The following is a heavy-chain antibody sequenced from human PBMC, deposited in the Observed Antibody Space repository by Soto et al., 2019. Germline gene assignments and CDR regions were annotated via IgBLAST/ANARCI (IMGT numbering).Heavy chain of an antibody. Sequence: QAGGSLRLSCGASGFTFSSYAMSWVRQAPGKGLEWVSAISDSGGSTYYADSMKGRFTISRDNSKNTLYLQMNSLRAEDTAIYYCAKDLTSTSRTPELWGQGTLVTVSS. D-gene: IGHD2-2*01. CDR3: AKDLTSTSRTPEL. J-gene: IGHJ4*02. CDR2: ISDSGGST. V-gene: IGHV3-23*01. CDR1: GFTFSSYA.